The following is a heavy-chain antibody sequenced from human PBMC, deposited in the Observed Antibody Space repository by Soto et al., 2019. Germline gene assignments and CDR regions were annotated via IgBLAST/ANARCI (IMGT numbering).Heavy chain of an antibody. CDR2: ISYDGRNK. V-gene: IGHV3-30*18. D-gene: IGHD5-12*01. CDR3: AKDTATAITSYYFYGMDV. Sequence: QMQLVESGGGVVQPGRSLRVSCEASGFIFSTYGMHWVRQAPGKGLEWVAVISYDGRNKYYADSVRGRFTISRDNSKHTLNLQMNSLRGEDTAVYYCAKDTATAITSYYFYGMDVWGQGTTVTVSS. J-gene: IGHJ6*02. CDR1: GFIFSTYG.